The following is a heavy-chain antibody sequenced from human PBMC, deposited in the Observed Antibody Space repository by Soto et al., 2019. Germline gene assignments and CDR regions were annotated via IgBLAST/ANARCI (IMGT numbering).Heavy chain of an antibody. CDR2: LSKDGANE. J-gene: IGHJ4*02. CDR1: GFILSHYA. Sequence: GGSLRLSCTASGFILSHYAMNWVRQAPGKGLEWVSTLSKDGANEHYADSVKGRFTISRDGSKNTLYLQMNSLGAEDTAMYYCAKDPSTGSADYWGQGSQVTVSS. V-gene: IGHV3-23*01. CDR3: AKDPSTGSADY. D-gene: IGHD3-9*01.